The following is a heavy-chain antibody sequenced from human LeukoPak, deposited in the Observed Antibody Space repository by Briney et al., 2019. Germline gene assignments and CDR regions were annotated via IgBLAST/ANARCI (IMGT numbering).Heavy chain of an antibody. CDR2: INPSGGST. V-gene: IGHV1-46*01. Sequence: ASVKVSCKASGGTFSSYAISWVRQAPGQGLEWMGIINPSGGSTSYAQKFQGRVTMTRDTSTSTVYMELSSLRSEDTAVYYCARDFDSSGYLTEYYFDYWGQGTLVTVSS. J-gene: IGHJ4*02. CDR3: ARDFDSSGYLTEYYFDY. CDR1: GGTFSSYA. D-gene: IGHD3-22*01.